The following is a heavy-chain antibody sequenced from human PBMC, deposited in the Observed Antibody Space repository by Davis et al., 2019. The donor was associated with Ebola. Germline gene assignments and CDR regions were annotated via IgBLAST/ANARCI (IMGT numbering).Heavy chain of an antibody. V-gene: IGHV3-33*01. Sequence: GESLKISCAASGFTFSAHGMHWVRQAPGKGLEWVADIWHDGSNTYYRDSVKGRFTISRDNSKNLLYLQMDSLGGEDTAIYYCARERRELGWLALDYWGQGALVTVSS. D-gene: IGHD6-19*01. CDR1: GFTFSAHG. CDR3: ARERRELGWLALDY. CDR2: IWHDGSNT. J-gene: IGHJ4*02.